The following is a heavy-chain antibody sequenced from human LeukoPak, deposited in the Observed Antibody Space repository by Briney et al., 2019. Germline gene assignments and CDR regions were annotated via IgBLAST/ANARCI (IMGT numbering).Heavy chain of an antibody. V-gene: IGHV3-23*01. CDR3: ARDPAVASRATFYY. Sequence: GGSLRLSCAASGFTFSSYAMNWVRQAPGKGLEWVSSISGSGDRTYYADSVKGRFTISRDNPENTLCLQMDSLRAEDTAVYYCARDPAVASRATFYYWGQGTLVTVSS. CDR2: ISGSGDRT. D-gene: IGHD6-13*01. J-gene: IGHJ4*02. CDR1: GFTFSSYA.